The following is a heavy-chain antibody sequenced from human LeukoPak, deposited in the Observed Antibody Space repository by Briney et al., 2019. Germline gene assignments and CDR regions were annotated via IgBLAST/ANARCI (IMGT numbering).Heavy chain of an antibody. V-gene: IGHV6-1*01. J-gene: IGHJ4*02. CDR3: ASGKQWIDY. CDR1: GDSVSANMAC. Sequence: SQTLSLTCVISGDSVSANMACSNWVRHSPSGCLEWLGRTYYRSKWYNEYAVSVKSRITTHPDPSKTQFTLQLNSVIPEDTAVYSCASGKQWIDYWGQGTLVTVSS. D-gene: IGHD6-19*01. CDR2: TYYRSKWYN.